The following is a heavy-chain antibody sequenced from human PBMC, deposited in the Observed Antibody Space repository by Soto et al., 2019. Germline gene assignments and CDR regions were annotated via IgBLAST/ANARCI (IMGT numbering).Heavy chain of an antibody. CDR2: IDYSGST. J-gene: IGHJ1*01. CDR1: GGSISSYY. Sequence: PWKTLSLTCTVSGGSISSYYWSWIRQPPGKGLEWVGYIDYSGSTNYNPSLKSRVTISVDTSKNQFSLKLSSVTAADTAVYYCAGSNSWHTPYYYQHWGQGTLVTVSS. V-gene: IGHV4-59*01. D-gene: IGHD6-13*01. CDR3: AGSNSWHTPYYYQH.